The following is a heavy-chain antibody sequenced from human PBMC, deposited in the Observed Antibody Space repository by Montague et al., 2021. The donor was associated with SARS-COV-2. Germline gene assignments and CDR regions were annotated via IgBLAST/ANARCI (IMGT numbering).Heavy chain of an antibody. CDR1: GGSFSAYY. D-gene: IGHD6-13*01. J-gene: IGHJ6*02. V-gene: IGHV4-34*01. CDR2: INHSGRT. Sequence: ESLSLTCAVYGGSFSAYYWNWIRQPPGKGLEWIGDINHSGRTNFNPSLKSRVTVSLDTSKNQFSLKLSSVTAADTAVYYCARVGRQQLVRLSGMDVWGQGTTVTVSS. CDR3: ARVGRQQLVRLSGMDV.